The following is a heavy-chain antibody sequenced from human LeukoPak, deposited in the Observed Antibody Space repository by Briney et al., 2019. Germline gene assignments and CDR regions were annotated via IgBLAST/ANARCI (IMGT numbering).Heavy chain of an antibody. J-gene: IGHJ4*02. CDR2: IRYDGSNK. V-gene: IGHV3-30*02. D-gene: IGHD2-2*01. CDR1: GFTFSSYG. Sequence: GGSLRLSCAASGFTFSSYGMHWVRQAPGKGLEWVAFIRYDGSNKYYADSVKGRFTISRDNSKNTLYLQMNSLRAEDTAVYYCAKDQDCSSTSCFPYGWGQGTLVTVSS. CDR3: AKDQDCSSTSCFPYG.